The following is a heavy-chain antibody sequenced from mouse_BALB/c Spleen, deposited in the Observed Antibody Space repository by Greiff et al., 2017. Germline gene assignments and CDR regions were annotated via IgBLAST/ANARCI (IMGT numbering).Heavy chain of an antibody. CDR1: GYAFSSSW. V-gene: IGHV1-82*01. J-gene: IGHJ2*01. CDR3: ARWGYGYFDY. Sequence: QVQLQQSGPELVKPGASVKISCKASGYAFSSSWMNWVKQRPGQGLEWIGRIYPCDGDTNYNGKFKGKATLTADKSSSTAYMQLSSLTSVDSAVYFCARWGYGYFDYWGQGTTLTVSS. CDR2: IYPCDGDT. D-gene: IGHD3-1*01.